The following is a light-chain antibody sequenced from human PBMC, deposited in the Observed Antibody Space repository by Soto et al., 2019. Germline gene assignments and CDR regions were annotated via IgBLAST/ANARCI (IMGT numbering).Light chain of an antibody. V-gene: IGLV2-14*01. J-gene: IGLJ1*01. Sequence: QSALTQPASVTGSPGQTITISCTGTRSDVGVYTFVAWYQQHPGKAPKLMIYEVSNRPSGVSNRFSGSKSGNTASLTISGLQAEDEADYFCFSFTTTSTHVFGTGTKVTVL. CDR1: RSDVGVYTF. CDR3: FSFTTTSTHV. CDR2: EVS.